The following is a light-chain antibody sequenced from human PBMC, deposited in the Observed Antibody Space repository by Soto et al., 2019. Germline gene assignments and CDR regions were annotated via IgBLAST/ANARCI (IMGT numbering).Light chain of an antibody. CDR2: AAS. Sequence: EIVITQSPATVSGSPGEGATLSCRASQRVTTSVAWYQQKPGQAPKLLIYAASTRAKGISDRFSGRGSGTELTLLISGLKSYHFAVYYCQTYISPPSTFPQGTK. J-gene: IGKJ1*01. V-gene: IGKV3-15*01. CDR1: QRVTTS. CDR3: QTYISPPST.